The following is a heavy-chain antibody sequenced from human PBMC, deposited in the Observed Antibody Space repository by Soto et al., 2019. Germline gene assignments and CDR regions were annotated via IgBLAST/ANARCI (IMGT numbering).Heavy chain of an antibody. D-gene: IGHD2-15*01. V-gene: IGHV4-31*03. CDR1: GGSISSGNYY. J-gene: IGHJ4*02. Sequence: PSETLSLTCTASGGSISSGNYYWSWIRQHPGKGLEWIGYIFYSGSTYYNPSLQSRVTISVDTSKNQFSLKLSSVTTADTAVYYCARGGSGDIVVVAAIDYWGQGTLVTVSS. CDR3: ARGGSGDIVVVAAIDY. CDR2: IFYSGST.